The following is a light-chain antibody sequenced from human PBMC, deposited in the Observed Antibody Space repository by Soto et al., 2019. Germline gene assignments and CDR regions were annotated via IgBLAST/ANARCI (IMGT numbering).Light chain of an antibody. V-gene: IGKV1-39*01. CDR1: QSISSY. Sequence: DIQMTQSPSSLSASVGDRVTITCRASQSISSYLNWYQQKPGKAPKLLIYAASSLQSGVPSRFSGSGSGTDFTLTISSLEPEDFAVYYCQQRLNWITFGQGTRLEIK. CDR2: AAS. CDR3: QQRLNWIT. J-gene: IGKJ5*01.